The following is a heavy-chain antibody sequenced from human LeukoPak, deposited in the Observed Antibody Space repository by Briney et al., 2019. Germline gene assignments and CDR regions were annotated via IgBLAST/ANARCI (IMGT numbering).Heavy chain of an antibody. CDR2: ISSRGSYT. J-gene: IGHJ4*02. CDR1: GFTFSNYN. V-gene: IGHV3-21*01. Sequence: TGGSPRLSCAASGFTFSNYNMNWVRQAPGKGLEWVSYISSRGSYTYYADSVKGRFTISRDNAKNSLYLQMNSLRVEDTAVYYCARDDYGWGSHHYWGQGTLVTVSS. CDR3: ARDDYGWGSHHY. D-gene: IGHD3-10*01.